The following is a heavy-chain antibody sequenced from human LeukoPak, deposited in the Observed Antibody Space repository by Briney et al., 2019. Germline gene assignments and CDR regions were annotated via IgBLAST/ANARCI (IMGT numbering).Heavy chain of an antibody. CDR1: GFSFRNYA. J-gene: IGHJ3*02. V-gene: IGHV3-23*01. CDR2: ISGSGGSR. Sequence: GGSLRLSCAASGFSFRNYALTWVRQAPGKGLEWVSSISGSGGSRDYADSVKGRFTISRDSSENTLYLQMNSLRAEDTAVYYCAKGGISHDAFDIWGQGTMVTVSS. D-gene: IGHD3-3*02. CDR3: AKGGISHDAFDI.